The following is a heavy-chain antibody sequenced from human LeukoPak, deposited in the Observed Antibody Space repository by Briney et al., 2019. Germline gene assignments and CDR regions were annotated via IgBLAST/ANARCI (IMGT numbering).Heavy chain of an antibody. V-gene: IGHV4-59*01. CDR3: ARDRDYGSGSYDY. CDR1: GDSITSYS. CDR2: IYYTGST. D-gene: IGHD3-10*01. Sequence: SETLSLTCTVSGDSITSYSWSWIRQPPGKGLEWIGYIYYTGSTHFSPSLKSRVTISVDTSKNQFSLKLSSVTAADTAVYYCARDRDYGSGSYDYWGQGSLVTVSS. J-gene: IGHJ4*02.